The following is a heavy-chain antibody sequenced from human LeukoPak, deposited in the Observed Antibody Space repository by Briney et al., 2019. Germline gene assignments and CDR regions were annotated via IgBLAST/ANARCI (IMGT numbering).Heavy chain of an antibody. D-gene: IGHD3-10*01. CDR1: GGSIGSRDYY. CDR2: IYYSGST. Sequence: PSETLSLTCTVSGGSIGSRDYYWSWIRQHPGKGLEWIGYIYYSGSTYDNPSLKSRLTISVDTSKNQFSLSLTSVTAADTAVYYCARTRGSHWFDPWGQGTLVTVSS. V-gene: IGHV4-31*03. CDR3: ARTRGSHWFDP. J-gene: IGHJ5*02.